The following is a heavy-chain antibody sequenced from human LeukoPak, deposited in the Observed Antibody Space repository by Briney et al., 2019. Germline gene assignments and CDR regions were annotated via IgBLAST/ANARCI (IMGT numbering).Heavy chain of an antibody. V-gene: IGHV4-38-2*01. J-gene: IGHJ6*04. CDR2: IFHSGST. D-gene: IGHD3-10*01. CDR3: ARASGSYGSGSYYYYGMDV. CDR1: GYSISSVYY. Sequence: SETLSLTCAVPGYSISSVYYWGWIRQPPGKGLEGIGSIFHSGSTYYNPSLKSRVNMSVDTSKNQISLKLSSVTAADTAVYYCARASGSYGSGSYYYYGMDVWGKGTTVTVSS.